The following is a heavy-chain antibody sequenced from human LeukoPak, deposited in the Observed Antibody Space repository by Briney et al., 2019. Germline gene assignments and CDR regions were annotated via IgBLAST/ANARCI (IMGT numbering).Heavy chain of an antibody. CDR1: GGSFSGYY. V-gene: IGHV4-34*01. J-gene: IGHJ4*02. CDR3: ARGPRLFVDY. D-gene: IGHD3-3*01. CDR2: INHSGST. Sequence: PSETPSLTCAVYGGSFSGYYWSWIRQPPGKGLEWIGEINHSGSTNYNPSLKSRVTISVDTSKNQFSLKLSSVTAADTAVYYCARGPRLFVDYWGQGTLVTVSS.